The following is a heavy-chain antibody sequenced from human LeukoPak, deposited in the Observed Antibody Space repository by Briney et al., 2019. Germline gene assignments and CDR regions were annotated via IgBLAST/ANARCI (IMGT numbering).Heavy chain of an antibody. Sequence: GGSLRLSCAASGFTFSIYSMNWVRQAPGKGLEWVSYISSSSSTILYADSVKGRFTISRDNAKNSVHLQMNSLRAEDTAVYYCARGGYCINGNCHATLYDVWGRGTLVIVSS. CDR3: ARGGYCINGNCHATLYDV. D-gene: IGHD2-8*01. CDR2: ISSSSSTI. V-gene: IGHV3-48*04. J-gene: IGHJ2*01. CDR1: GFTFSIYS.